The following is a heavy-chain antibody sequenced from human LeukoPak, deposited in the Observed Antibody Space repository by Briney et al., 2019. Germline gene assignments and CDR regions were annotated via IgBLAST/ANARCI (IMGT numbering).Heavy chain of an antibody. D-gene: IGHD3-3*01. CDR3: ARVRVRYDFWSGYYGYYYYGMDV. V-gene: IGHV6-1*01. J-gene: IGHJ6*02. Sequence: SQTLSLTCAISGDSVSSNSAAWNWIRQSPSRGLEWLGRTYYRSKWYNDYAEAVKSRITINPDTSKNQFSLQLNSVTPEDTAVYYCARVRVRYDFWSGYYGYYYYGMDVWGQGTTVTVSS. CDR1: GDSVSSNSAA. CDR2: TYYRSKWYN.